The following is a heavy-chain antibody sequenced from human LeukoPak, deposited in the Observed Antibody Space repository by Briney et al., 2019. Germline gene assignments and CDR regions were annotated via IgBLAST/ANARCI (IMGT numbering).Heavy chain of an antibody. V-gene: IGHV3-21*01. CDR3: ARENYGSGSYEGYFDY. Sequence: GGSLRLSCAASGFIFSSYSMNWVRQAPGKGLEWVSSISSSSSYIYYADSVKGRFTISRDNAKNSLYLQMNSLRAEDTAVYYCARENYGSGSYEGYFDYWGQGTLVTVSS. D-gene: IGHD3-10*01. CDR1: GFIFSSYS. CDR2: ISSSSSYI. J-gene: IGHJ4*02.